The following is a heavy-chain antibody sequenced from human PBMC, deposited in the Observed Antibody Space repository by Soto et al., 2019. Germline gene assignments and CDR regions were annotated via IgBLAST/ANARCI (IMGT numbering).Heavy chain of an antibody. J-gene: IGHJ4*02. CDR2: IWHDGKNK. CDR3: ARDPGQDEAMDY. Sequence: QVQVVDAGGGVVQPGRALRLSCAASGVAFSDFGMHWVRQAPGKGLEWVAVIWHDGKNKDYADYAKGRFTISRDNSRNILYLEMNSLRVEDTAVYYCARDPGQDEAMDYWGQGTLVTVSS. CDR1: GVAFSDFG. V-gene: IGHV3-33*01.